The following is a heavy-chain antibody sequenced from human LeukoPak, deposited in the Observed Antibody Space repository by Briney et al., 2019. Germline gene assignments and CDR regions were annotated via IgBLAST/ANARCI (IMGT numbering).Heavy chain of an antibody. D-gene: IGHD3-22*01. Sequence: PGGPLRLSCAASGFTFDDYAMHWVRQAPGKGLEWVSLISWDGGSTYYADSVKGRFTISRDNSKNSLYLQMNSLRAEDTALYYCAKDSSGYYWDYWGQGTLVTVSS. CDR1: GFTFDDYA. CDR3: AKDSSGYYWDY. J-gene: IGHJ4*02. CDR2: ISWDGGST. V-gene: IGHV3-43D*03.